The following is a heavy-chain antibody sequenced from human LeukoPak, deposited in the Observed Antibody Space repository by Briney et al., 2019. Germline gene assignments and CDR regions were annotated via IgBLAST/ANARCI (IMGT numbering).Heavy chain of an antibody. CDR3: ARDLSRYCSGGSCYSVGFGY. J-gene: IGHJ4*02. CDR1: GGSVSSFY. D-gene: IGHD2-15*01. Sequence: PSETLSLTCTVSGGSVSSFYWSWIRQPPGKGLEWIGYVSNSGRTTYNPSLTSRVTISLDTSKNQFSLMLSSVTAADTAVYYCARDLSRYCSGGSCYSVGFGYWGQGTLVTVSS. CDR2: VSNSGRT. V-gene: IGHV4-59*02.